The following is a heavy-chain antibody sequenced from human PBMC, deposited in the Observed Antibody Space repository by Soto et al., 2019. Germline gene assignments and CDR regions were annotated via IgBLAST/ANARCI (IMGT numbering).Heavy chain of an antibody. J-gene: IGHJ6*02. Sequence: LSLTCTVSGGSISSYYWSWIRQPPGKGLEWIGYIYYSGSTNYNPSLKSRVTISVDTSKNQFSLKLSSVTAADTAVYYCARATVDYYYYYGMDVWGQGXTVTVYS. CDR3: ARATVDYYYYYGMDV. CDR2: IYYSGST. D-gene: IGHD4-17*01. CDR1: GGSISSYY. V-gene: IGHV4-59*01.